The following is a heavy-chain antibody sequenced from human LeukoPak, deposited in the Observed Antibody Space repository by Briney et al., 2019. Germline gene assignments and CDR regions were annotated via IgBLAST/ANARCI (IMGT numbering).Heavy chain of an antibody. D-gene: IGHD3-22*01. V-gene: IGHV4-4*07. J-gene: IGHJ4*02. CDR2: IYTSGST. Sequence: SETLSLTCTVSGGSISSYHWSWIRQPAGKGLEWIGRIYTSGSTNYNPSLKSRVTMSVDTPKNQFSLKLSSVTAADTAVYYCAREGDYYDSSGYSNYWGQGTLVTVSS. CDR3: AREGDYYDSSGYSNY. CDR1: GGSISSYH.